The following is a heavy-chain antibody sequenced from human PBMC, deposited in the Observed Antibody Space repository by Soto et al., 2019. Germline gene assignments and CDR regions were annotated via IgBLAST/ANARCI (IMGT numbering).Heavy chain of an antibody. CDR1: GYTLTELS. CDR2: FDPEDGET. CDR3: AFGPGIAAAAYLDY. V-gene: IGHV1-24*01. Sequence: ASVKVSCKVSGYTLTELSMHWVRQAPGKGLEWMGGFDPEDGETIYAQKFQGRVTMTEDTSTDTAYMELSSLRSEDTAVYYCAFGPGIAAAAYLDYWGQGTLVTVSS. D-gene: IGHD6-13*01. J-gene: IGHJ4*02.